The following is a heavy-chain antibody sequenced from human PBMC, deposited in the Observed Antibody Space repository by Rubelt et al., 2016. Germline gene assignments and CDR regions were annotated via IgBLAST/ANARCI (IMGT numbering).Heavy chain of an antibody. J-gene: IGHJ3*02. Sequence: QLQLVQSGAEVKKPGASVKVSCKASGYTFTSYGISWVRQAPGQGLEWMGWISAYNGNTNYAQKLQGRDTMTTDTSTSTAYMELRSLRSDDTAVYYCARDRTWLVPGLDAFDIWGQGTMVTVSS. CDR1: GYTFTSYG. CDR2: ISAYNGNT. D-gene: IGHD6-19*01. V-gene: IGHV1-18*01. CDR3: ARDRTWLVPGLDAFDI.